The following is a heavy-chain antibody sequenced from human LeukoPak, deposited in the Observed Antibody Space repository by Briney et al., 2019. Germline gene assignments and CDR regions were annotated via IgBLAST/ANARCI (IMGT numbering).Heavy chain of an antibody. J-gene: IGHJ4*02. CDR1: GFTFSSYA. V-gene: IGHV3-23*01. Sequence: GGSLRLSCAASGFTFSSYAMSWVRQAPGKGLEWVSAISGSGGSTYYADSVKGRFTISRDNSKNTLYLQMNSLRAEDTAVYYCAKGHISRYCSSTSCYGVVDYFDYWGQGTLVTVSS. CDR3: AKGHISRYCSSTSCYGVVDYFDY. D-gene: IGHD2-2*01. CDR2: ISGSGGST.